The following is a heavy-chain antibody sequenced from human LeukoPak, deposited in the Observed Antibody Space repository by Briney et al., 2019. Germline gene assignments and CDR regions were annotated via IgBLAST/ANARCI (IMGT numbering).Heavy chain of an antibody. V-gene: IGHV3-30*04. Sequence: GGSLRLSCAASGFAFSSYAMHWVRQAPGKGLEWVAIISYDGITEDYSDSVKGRFSISRDNSKNTLYLQMNSLRPEDTAMYYCAKKGYYASGSYFDYWGQGTLVTVSS. J-gene: IGHJ4*02. CDR1: GFAFSSYA. D-gene: IGHD3-10*01. CDR2: ISYDGITE. CDR3: AKKGYYASGSYFDY.